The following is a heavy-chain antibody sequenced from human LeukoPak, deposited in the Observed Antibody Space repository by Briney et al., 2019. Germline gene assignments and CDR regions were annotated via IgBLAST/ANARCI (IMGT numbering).Heavy chain of an antibody. D-gene: IGHD3-22*01. Sequence: ASVKVSCKASGYTFTGYYMHWVRQAPGQGLEWMGWINPNSGGTNYAQKFQGRVTMTRDASISTAYMELSRLRSDDTAVYYCARAGDYYDSSGHHDAFDIWGQGTMVTVSS. CDR3: ARAGDYYDSSGHHDAFDI. V-gene: IGHV1-2*02. CDR2: INPNSGGT. CDR1: GYTFTGYY. J-gene: IGHJ3*02.